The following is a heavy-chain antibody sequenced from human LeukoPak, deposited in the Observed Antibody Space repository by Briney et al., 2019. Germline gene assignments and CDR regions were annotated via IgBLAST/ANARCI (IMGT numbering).Heavy chain of an antibody. CDR3: AKAPVTSCRGAFCYPFDY. J-gene: IGHJ4*02. Sequence: GGSLRLSCAASGFTVSSNYMSWVRQAPGKGLEWVSIIYSGGSTFYADSVKGRFTISRDNSKNTLYLQMNSLRAEDAAVYYCAKAPVTSCRGAFCYPFDYWGQGTLVTVSS. D-gene: IGHD2-15*01. CDR1: GFTVSSNY. CDR2: IYSGGST. V-gene: IGHV3-53*01.